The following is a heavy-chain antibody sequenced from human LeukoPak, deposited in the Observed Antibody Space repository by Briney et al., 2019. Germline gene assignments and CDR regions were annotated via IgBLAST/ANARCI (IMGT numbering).Heavy chain of an antibody. D-gene: IGHD3-10*01. CDR3: AKVKGGDGFGEFKNYGMHV. Sequence: GGSLRLSCAASGFTFDDYAMHWVRQAPGKGLEWVSGISWNSGSIGYADSVKGRFTISRDNAKNSLYLQMNSLRAEDTALYYCAKVKGGDGFGEFKNYGMHVWGQGTTVTVSS. CDR2: ISWNSGSI. V-gene: IGHV3-9*01. CDR1: GFTFDDYA. J-gene: IGHJ6*02.